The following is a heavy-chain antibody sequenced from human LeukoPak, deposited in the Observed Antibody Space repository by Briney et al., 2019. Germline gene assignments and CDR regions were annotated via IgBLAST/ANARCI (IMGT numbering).Heavy chain of an antibody. J-gene: IGHJ6*02. CDR3: ARGDGSYYYGMDV. V-gene: IGHV1-18*01. CDR1: GYTFINYA. Sequence: ASVNVSCKASGYTFINYAISWVRQAPGQGLEWMGWISAYNANTHYPQKVQGRVTVTTDTSTSTAYMELRSLRSDDTAVYYCARGDGSYYYGMDVWGQGTTVTVSS. CDR2: ISAYNANT.